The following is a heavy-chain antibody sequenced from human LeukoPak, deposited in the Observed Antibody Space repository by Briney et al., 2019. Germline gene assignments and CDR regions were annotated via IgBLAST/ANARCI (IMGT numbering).Heavy chain of an antibody. CDR3: AKDRTYYDFWSGYYDYYMDV. D-gene: IGHD3-3*01. CDR1: GFTFDDYA. CDR2: ISGDGGST. Sequence: PGGSLRLSCAASGFTFDDYAMHWVRRAPGKGLEWVSLISGDGGSTYYADSVKGRFTISRDNSKNSLYLQMNSLRTEDTALYYCAKDRTYYDFWSGYYDYYMDVWGKGTTVTVSS. J-gene: IGHJ6*03. V-gene: IGHV3-43*02.